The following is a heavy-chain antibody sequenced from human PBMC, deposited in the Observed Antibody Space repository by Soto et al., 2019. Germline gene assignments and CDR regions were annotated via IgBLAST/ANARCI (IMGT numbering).Heavy chain of an antibody. V-gene: IGHV3-30*03. D-gene: IGHD2-2*01. J-gene: IGHJ4*02. Sequence: QVQLVESGGGVVQPGRSLRLSCAASGFTFSSYGMHWVRQAPGKGLEWVAVISYDGSNKYYADSVKGRFTNSRDNSKNTLYLQMNSLRAEDTAVYYCAARQQYWGQGTLVTVSS. CDR3: AARQQY. CDR1: GFTFSSYG. CDR2: ISYDGSNK.